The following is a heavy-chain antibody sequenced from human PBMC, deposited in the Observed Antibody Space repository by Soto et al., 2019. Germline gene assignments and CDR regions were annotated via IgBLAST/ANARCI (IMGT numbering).Heavy chain of an antibody. Sequence: GGSLRLSCAASGFTFSSYGMHWVRQAPGKGLEWVAVIWYDGSNKYYADSVKGRFTISRDNSKNTLYLQMNSLRAEDTAVYYCARVVGYCSGGSCYYNDAFDIWGQGTMVTVSS. V-gene: IGHV3-33*01. CDR1: GFTFSSYG. CDR2: IWYDGSNK. D-gene: IGHD2-15*01. J-gene: IGHJ3*02. CDR3: ARVVGYCSGGSCYYNDAFDI.